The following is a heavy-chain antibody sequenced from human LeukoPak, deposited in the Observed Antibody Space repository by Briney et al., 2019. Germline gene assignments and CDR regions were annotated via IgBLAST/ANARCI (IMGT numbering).Heavy chain of an antibody. V-gene: IGHV1-69*02. D-gene: IGHD5-18*01. Sequence: SVKVSCKASGGTFSSYTISWVRQAPGQGLEWMGRIIPILGIANYAQKFQGRVTITADKSTSTAYKELSSLRSEDTAVYYCARAPPDTAMVAWFDPWGQGTLVTVSS. CDR3: ARAPPDTAMVAWFDP. J-gene: IGHJ5*02. CDR1: GGTFSSYT. CDR2: IIPILGIA.